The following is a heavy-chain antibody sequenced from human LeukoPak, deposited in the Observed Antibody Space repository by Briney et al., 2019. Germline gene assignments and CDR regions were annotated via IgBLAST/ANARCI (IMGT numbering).Heavy chain of an antibody. Sequence: PGGSLRLSCAASGFTFSSYGMHWVRQAPGKGLEGVAVILYDGSNKYYADSVKGRFTISRDNSKNTLYLQMNSLRAEDTAVYYCAKDNWNDGAIDYWGQGTLVTVSS. V-gene: IGHV3-30*18. CDR2: ILYDGSNK. D-gene: IGHD1-1*01. CDR3: AKDNWNDGAIDY. CDR1: GFTFSSYG. J-gene: IGHJ4*02.